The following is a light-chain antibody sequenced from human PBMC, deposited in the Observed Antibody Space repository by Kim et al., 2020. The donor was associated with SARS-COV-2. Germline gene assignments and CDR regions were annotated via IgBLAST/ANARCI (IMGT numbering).Light chain of an antibody. V-gene: IGLV3-21*04. CDR3: RVWDSSSDHPV. CDR1: NIGSKS. CDR2: YDS. Sequence: APGKTARITCGGNNIGSKSVQWYQQKPGQAPVLVIYYDSDRPSGIPERFSGSNSGNTATLTISRVEAGDEADYYCRVWDSSSDHPVFGGGTQLTVL. J-gene: IGLJ3*02.